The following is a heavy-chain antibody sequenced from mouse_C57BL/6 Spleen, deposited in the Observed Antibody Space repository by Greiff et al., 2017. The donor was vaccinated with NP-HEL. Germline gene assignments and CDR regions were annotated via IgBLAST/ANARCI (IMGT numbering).Heavy chain of an antibody. CDR1: GYAFSSYW. CDR3: AREVTGTYYFDY. D-gene: IGHD4-1*01. V-gene: IGHV1-80*01. J-gene: IGHJ2*01. CDR2: IYPGDGDT. Sequence: VMLVESGAELVKPGASVKISCKASGYAFSSYWMNWVKQRPGKGLEWIGQIYPGDGDTNYNGKFKGKATLTADKSSSTAYMQLSSLTSEDSAVYFCAREVTGTYYFDYWGQGTTLTVSS.